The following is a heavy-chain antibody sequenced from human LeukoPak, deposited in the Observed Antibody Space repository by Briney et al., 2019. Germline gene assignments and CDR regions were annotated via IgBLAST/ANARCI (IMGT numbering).Heavy chain of an antibody. CDR1: GFTFSSYG. CDR3: ATGYSSGWYFYFQH. CDR2: ISYDGSNK. Sequence: GGSLRLSCAASGFTFSSYGMHWVRQAPGKGLEWVALISYDGSNKYYADSVKGRFTISRDNSKNTLYLQMNSLSAEDTAVYYCATGYSSGWYFYFQHWGQGSLVSVSS. V-gene: IGHV3-30*03. J-gene: IGHJ1*01. D-gene: IGHD6-19*01.